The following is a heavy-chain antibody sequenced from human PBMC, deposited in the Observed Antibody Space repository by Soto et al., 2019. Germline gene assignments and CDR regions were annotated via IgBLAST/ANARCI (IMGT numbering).Heavy chain of an antibody. CDR3: AREAGLSEHYYYYGMDV. CDR1: GGTFSSYA. Sequence: ASVKVSCKASGGTFSSYAISWVRQAPGQGLEWMGGIIPIFGTANYAQKFQGRVTITADESTSTAYMELSSLRSEDTAVYYCAREAGLSEHYYYYGMDVWGQGTTVTVSS. CDR2: IIPIFGTA. D-gene: IGHD2-21*02. V-gene: IGHV1-69*13. J-gene: IGHJ6*02.